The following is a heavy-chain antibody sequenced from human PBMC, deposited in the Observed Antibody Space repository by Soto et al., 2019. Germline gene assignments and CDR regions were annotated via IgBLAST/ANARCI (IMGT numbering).Heavy chain of an antibody. CDR1: VASVNNPIYY. V-gene: IGHV4-61*01. D-gene: IGHD6-19*01. J-gene: IGHJ4*02. Sequence: ETLSLTSLVSVASVNNPIYYLIWLRHSPGEGLEWIGHIYYTGSTNYNPSLQSRLIISIDTYRTQLSLKLHSLTASHTATYYCARAAVHSGWYHESWGQGTLV. CDR2: IYYTGST. CDR3: ARAAVHSGWYHES.